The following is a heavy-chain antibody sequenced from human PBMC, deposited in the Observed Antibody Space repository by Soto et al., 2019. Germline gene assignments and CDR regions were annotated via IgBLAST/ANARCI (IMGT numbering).Heavy chain of an antibody. J-gene: IGHJ4*02. CDR3: ARDGGRNFGGIDF. Sequence: QVQLVQSVAEVKKPGSSVKVSCKASGGTFSSSSINWVRQAPGQGLEWMGEIIPIFGTANYAQTFQVKVTIIADESTSTAYMELSSLRSADPAVYYCARDGGRNFGGIDFWGQGPLVTVSS. V-gene: IGHV1-69*01. CDR1: GGTFSSSS. CDR2: IIPIFGTA. D-gene: IGHD1-26*01.